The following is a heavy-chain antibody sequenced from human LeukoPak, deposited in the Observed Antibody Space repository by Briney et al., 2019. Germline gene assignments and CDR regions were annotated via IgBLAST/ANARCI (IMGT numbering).Heavy chain of an antibody. Sequence: SETLSLTCAVYGGSFSGYYWSWIRQPPGKGLEWIGEINHSGSTNYNPSLKSRVTISVDTSKNQFSLKLSSVTAADTAVYYCARGHYDYVWGSYRNYYFDYWGQGTLVTVSS. CDR2: INHSGST. CDR3: ARGHYDYVWGSYRNYYFDY. V-gene: IGHV4-34*01. CDR1: GGSFSGYY. D-gene: IGHD3-16*02. J-gene: IGHJ4*02.